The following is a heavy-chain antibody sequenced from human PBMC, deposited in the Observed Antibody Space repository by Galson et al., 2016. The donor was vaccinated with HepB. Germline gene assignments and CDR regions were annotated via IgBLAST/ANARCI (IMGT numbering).Heavy chain of an antibody. J-gene: IGHJ4*02. CDR3: ARPTYYYGSGSWYFVDD. V-gene: IGHV1-18*04. CDR1: GYTFTSYG. CDR2: ISAYNAYT. Sequence: QSGAEVKKPGASVKVSCKTSGYTFTSYGIIWVRQAPGQGLEWMGWISAYNAYTNYAQNLQGRVTMTIDTSTSTAYMELRSLRSDETAVYYCARPTYYYGSGSWYFVDDWCQGTLVTVSS. D-gene: IGHD3-10*01.